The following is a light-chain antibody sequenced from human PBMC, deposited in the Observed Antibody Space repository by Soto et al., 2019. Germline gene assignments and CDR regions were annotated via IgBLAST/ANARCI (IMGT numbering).Light chain of an antibody. V-gene: IGLV2-8*01. CDR2: ELN. Sequence: QSALTQPPSASGPPGQSVTISCTGTSRDVGGHDYVSWYQQHPGEAPKLIIYELNKRPSGVPDRFSGSKSGNTASLTVSGLQAEDEADYYCSSYVTGNSLIFGGGTQLTVL. CDR1: SRDVGGHDY. J-gene: IGLJ2*01. CDR3: SSYVTGNSLI.